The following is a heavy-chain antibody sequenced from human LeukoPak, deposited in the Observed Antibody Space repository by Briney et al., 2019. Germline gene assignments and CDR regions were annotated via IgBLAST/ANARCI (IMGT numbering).Heavy chain of an antibody. Sequence: GSLRLSCAASGFSFSSYSMNWVRQAPGKGLEWVSYLDGRSGTIYYADSVKGRFTISRDSAKNSLYLQMNSLRAEDTAVYYCARGARYSGSYFDYFQHWGQGTLVTVSS. D-gene: IGHD1-26*01. J-gene: IGHJ1*01. CDR1: GFSFSSYS. CDR3: ARGARYSGSYFDYFQH. CDR2: LDGRSGTI. V-gene: IGHV3-48*01.